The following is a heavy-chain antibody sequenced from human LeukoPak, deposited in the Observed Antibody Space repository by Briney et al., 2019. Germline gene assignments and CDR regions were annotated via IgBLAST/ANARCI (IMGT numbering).Heavy chain of an antibody. D-gene: IGHD1-1*01. CDR3: ARDGHLSYQSIWMFPDY. V-gene: IGHV1-2*02. CDR1: GFTFTDYY. CDR2: INPNSGGT. J-gene: IGHJ4*02. Sequence: ASVKVSCKASGFTFTDYYMHWARQAPGQGLEWMGWINPNSGGTNYAQKFQGTVTMTRDTSISTAYMELSRLRSDDTAVYYCARDGHLSYQSIWMFPDYWGQGTRVTVSS.